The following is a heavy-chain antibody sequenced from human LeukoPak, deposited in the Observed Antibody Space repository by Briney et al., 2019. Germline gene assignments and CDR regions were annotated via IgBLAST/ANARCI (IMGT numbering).Heavy chain of an antibody. V-gene: IGHV4-59*01. CDR3: ARSHKAMAGEGLFDY. D-gene: IGHD5-18*01. Sequence: RPSETLSLTCTVSGGSISSYYWSWIRQPPGKGLEWIGYIYYSENTNYNPSLKSRVTISVDTSKNQFSLKLSSVTAADTAVYYCARSHKAMAGEGLFDYWGQGNLVTVSS. CDR1: GGSISSYY. J-gene: IGHJ4*02. CDR2: IYYSENT.